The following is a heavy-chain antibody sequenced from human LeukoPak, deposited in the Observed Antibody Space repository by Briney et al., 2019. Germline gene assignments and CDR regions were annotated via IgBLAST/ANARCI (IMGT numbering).Heavy chain of an antibody. CDR2: ISGSGGST. V-gene: IGHV3-23*01. D-gene: IGHD3-16*01. CDR3: AKVGPWGYYMDV. J-gene: IGHJ6*03. Sequence: GGTLRLSCAASGFTFSSYGMSWVRQAPGKGLEWVSAISGSGGSTYYADSVKGRFTISRDNSKNTLYLQMNSLRAEDTAVYYCAKVGPWGYYMDVWGKGTTVTISS. CDR1: GFTFSSYG.